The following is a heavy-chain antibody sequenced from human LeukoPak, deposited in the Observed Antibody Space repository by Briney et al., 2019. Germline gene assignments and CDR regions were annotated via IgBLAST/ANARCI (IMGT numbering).Heavy chain of an antibody. Sequence: GGSLRLSCAASGFTFNVYSMNWVRQAPGKGLEWVSTVSSSGDNTYYADPVKGRFTISRDSLKKTLYMQMNSLRAEDTAVYYCAKVKSRPWGSAFDGFDIWGQGTMVTVSS. V-gene: IGHV3-23*01. CDR3: AKVKSRPWGSAFDGFDI. CDR2: VSSSGDNT. D-gene: IGHD7-27*01. J-gene: IGHJ3*02. CDR1: GFTFNVYS.